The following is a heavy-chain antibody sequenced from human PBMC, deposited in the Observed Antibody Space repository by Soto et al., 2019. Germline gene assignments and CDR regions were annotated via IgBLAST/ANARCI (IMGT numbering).Heavy chain of an antibody. D-gene: IGHD2-21*01. V-gene: IGHV1-18*04. CDR3: ARDVFCGGAPACPDMDV. Sequence: XSVQVSFKASCYTFIGYSITWVRQAPGQGLEWMGRISGYNGNTNYARTLRGRLTLTTDTSTSTAYMELRSLTSDDTAVYYCARDVFCGGAPACPDMDVWGQGTTVTVSS. J-gene: IGHJ6*02. CDR2: ISGYNGNT. CDR1: CYTFIGYS.